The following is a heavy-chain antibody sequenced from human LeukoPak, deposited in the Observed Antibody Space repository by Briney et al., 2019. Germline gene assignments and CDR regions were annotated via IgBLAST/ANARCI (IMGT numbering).Heavy chain of an antibody. J-gene: IGHJ4*02. D-gene: IGHD1-26*01. CDR2: MNPDSDNS. CDR3: ARGSFFDTRGKDY. V-gene: IGHV1-8*01. CDR1: GYTFTSYD. Sequence: ASVKVSCKASGYTFTSYDIHWVRQATGQGLEWMGWMNPDSDNSGYAQKFQGRVTMTRNTSISTAYMELSSLRSEDTAVYYCARGSFFDTRGKDYWGQGTLVTVSS.